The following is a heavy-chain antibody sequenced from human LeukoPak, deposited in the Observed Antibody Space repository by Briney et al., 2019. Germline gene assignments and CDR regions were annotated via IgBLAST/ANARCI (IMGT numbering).Heavy chain of an antibody. V-gene: IGHV4-59*01. CDR2: IYYSGST. CDR3: AREECSGTSCYTGWFDP. D-gene: IGHD2-2*02. CDR1: GGSISSYY. J-gene: IGHJ5*02. Sequence: PSETLSLTCTVSGGSISSYYWSWIRQPPGKGLEWLGYIYYSGSTNYNPSRKSRVTISVDTSKNKFSLKLNSVPAADTAVYSCAREECSGTSCYTGWFDPWGQGTLVTVSS.